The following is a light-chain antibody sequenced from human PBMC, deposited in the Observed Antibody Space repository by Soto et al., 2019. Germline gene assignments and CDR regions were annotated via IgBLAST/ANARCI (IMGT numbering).Light chain of an antibody. V-gene: IGKV3-11*01. J-gene: IGKJ5*01. CDR2: DAS. Sequence: EIVLTQSPGTLSLSPGERATLSCRASQSVSRYLAWYQQEPGQSPRLLIYDASNRATGIPARFSGSGSGTDFTLTISSLEPEDSAVYYCQQRSNWPVFGQGTRLEI. CDR3: QQRSNWPV. CDR1: QSVSRY.